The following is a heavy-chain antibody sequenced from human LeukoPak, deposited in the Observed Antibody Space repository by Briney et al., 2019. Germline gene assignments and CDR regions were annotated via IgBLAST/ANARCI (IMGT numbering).Heavy chain of an antibody. V-gene: IGHV5-51*01. Sequence: GESLKISCKGSGYSFTSYWIGWVRQMLGKGLEWMGIIYPGDSDTRYSPSFQGQVTISADKSISTAYLQWSSLKASDTAMYYCARGYCSSTSCYLGFDYWGQGTLVTVSS. CDR1: GYSFTSYW. D-gene: IGHD2-2*01. CDR2: IYPGDSDT. J-gene: IGHJ4*02. CDR3: ARGYCSSTSCYLGFDY.